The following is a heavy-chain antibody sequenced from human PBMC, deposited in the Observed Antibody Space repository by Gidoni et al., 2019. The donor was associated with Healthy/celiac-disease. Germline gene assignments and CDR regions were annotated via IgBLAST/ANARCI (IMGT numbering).Heavy chain of an antibody. CDR1: GGTFSSYA. V-gene: IGHV1-69*01. CDR3: ARVGYSYGYMAPRFDY. Sequence: QVQLVQSGAEVKKPGSSVKVSCKASGGTFSSYAISWVRQAPGQGLEWMGGIIPIFGTANYAQKFQGRVTITADESTSTAYMELSSLRSEDTAVYYCARVGYSYGYMAPRFDYWGQGPLVTVSS. J-gene: IGHJ4*02. D-gene: IGHD5-18*01. CDR2: IIPIFGTA.